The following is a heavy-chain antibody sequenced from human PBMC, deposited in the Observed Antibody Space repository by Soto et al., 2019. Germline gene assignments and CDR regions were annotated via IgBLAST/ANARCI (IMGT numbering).Heavy chain of an antibody. CDR3: AHRGSRNYGDYGVY. CDR2: IYWDDDK. D-gene: IGHD4-17*01. CDR1: GFSLSTSGVG. V-gene: IGHV2-5*02. Sequence: QITLKESGPTLVKPTQTLTLTCTFSGFSLSTSGVGVGWIRQPPGKALEWLALIYWDDDKRYSPSLKSRLTITKDPSKNPVVLTMPNMEPVDTATYYCAHRGSRNYGDYGVYWGQGTLVTVSS. J-gene: IGHJ4*02.